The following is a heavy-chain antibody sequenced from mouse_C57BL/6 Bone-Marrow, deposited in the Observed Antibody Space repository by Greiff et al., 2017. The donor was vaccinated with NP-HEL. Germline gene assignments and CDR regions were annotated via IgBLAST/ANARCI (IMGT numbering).Heavy chain of an antibody. J-gene: IGHJ3*01. CDR3: AKGGLRQQFAY. D-gene: IGHD2-2*01. Sequence: VQLQQSGPELVKPGASVKISCKASGYAFSSSWMNWVKQRPGKGLEWIGRIYPGDGDTNYNGKFKGKATLTADKSSSTAYMQLSSLTSEDSAVYFCAKGGLRQQFAYWGQGTLVTVSA. CDR1: GYAFSSSW. CDR2: IYPGDGDT. V-gene: IGHV1-82*01.